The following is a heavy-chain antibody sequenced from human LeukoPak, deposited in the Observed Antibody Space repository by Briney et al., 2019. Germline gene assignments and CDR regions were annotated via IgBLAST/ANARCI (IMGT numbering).Heavy chain of an antibody. J-gene: IGHJ4*02. D-gene: IGHD3-10*01. CDR3: ARQYEF. CDR1: GASIISGNYF. Sequence: PSETLSLTCTVSGASIISGNYFWGWVRQPPGKRLEWIGSWHHSGITDYNPSLKSRVTIVADPSKTQFSLKLASVAAADSAVYFCARQYEFWGQGTLVTVSS. V-gene: IGHV4-39*01. CDR2: WHHSGIT.